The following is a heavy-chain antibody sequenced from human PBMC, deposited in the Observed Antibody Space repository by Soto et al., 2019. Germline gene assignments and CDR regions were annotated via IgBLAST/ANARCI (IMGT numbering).Heavy chain of an antibody. V-gene: IGHV3-23*01. CDR3: AKDFGYNYGYDAFDI. CDR1: GFTFSSYA. D-gene: IGHD5-18*01. J-gene: IGHJ3*02. CDR2: VRGSGGST. Sequence: EVQLLESGGGSVQPGGSLRLSCAASGFTFSSYAMSWVRQAPGKGLEWVSGVRGSGGSTYCVDSVKGRFTISRDNSKNTLYLQMNSLRAEDTAVYYCAKDFGYNYGYDAFDIWGQGTMVTVSS.